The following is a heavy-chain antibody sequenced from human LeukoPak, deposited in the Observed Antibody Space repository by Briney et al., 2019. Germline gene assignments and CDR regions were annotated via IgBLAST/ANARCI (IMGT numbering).Heavy chain of an antibody. Sequence: GGSLRLSCAASGFTFSSYWMSWVRQAPGKGLEWVANIKQDGSGKYYVDSVKGRFTISRGNAKNSLYLQMNSLRAEDTAVYYCAKGTTALCFDYWGQGTPVTVSS. D-gene: IGHD4-17*01. V-gene: IGHV3-7*03. CDR3: AKGTTALCFDY. CDR2: IKQDGSGK. J-gene: IGHJ4*02. CDR1: GFTFSSYW.